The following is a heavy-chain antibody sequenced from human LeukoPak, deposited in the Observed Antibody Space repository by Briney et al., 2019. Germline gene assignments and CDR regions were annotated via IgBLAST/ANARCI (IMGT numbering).Heavy chain of an antibody. D-gene: IGHD3-3*01. Sequence: SVKVSCKASGGSFSSYAISWVRQAPGQGLEWMGGIIPIFGTANYAQKFQGRVTITADKSTSTAYMELSSLRSEDTAVYYCASPSGTRGRYYDFWSGFYYYMDVWGKGTTVTVSS. CDR2: IIPIFGTA. J-gene: IGHJ6*03. CDR3: ASPSGTRGRYYDFWSGFYYYMDV. V-gene: IGHV1-69*06. CDR1: GGSFSSYA.